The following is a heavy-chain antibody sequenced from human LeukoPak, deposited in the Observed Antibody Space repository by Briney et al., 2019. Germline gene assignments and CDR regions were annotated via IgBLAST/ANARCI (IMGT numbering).Heavy chain of an antibody. V-gene: IGHV1-24*01. Sequence: ASVKVSCKVSGYTLTELSMHWVRQAPGKGLEWMGGFDPEDGETIYAQKFQGRVTMTEDTSTDTAYMELSSLRSEDTAVYYCATMYYDYVWGSYRYTRYAFDIWGQGTMVTVSP. D-gene: IGHD3-16*02. CDR1: GYTLTELS. CDR2: FDPEDGET. CDR3: ATMYYDYVWGSYRYTRYAFDI. J-gene: IGHJ3*02.